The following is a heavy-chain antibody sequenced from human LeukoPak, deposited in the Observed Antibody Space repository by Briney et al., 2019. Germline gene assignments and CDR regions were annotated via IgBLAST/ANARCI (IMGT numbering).Heavy chain of an antibody. J-gene: IGHJ3*02. CDR1: GFTFSSYG. Sequence: GGSLRLSCAASGFTFSSYGMSWVRQAPGKGLEWVSAISGSGGSTYYADSVKGRFTISRDNSKNTLYLQMNSLRAEDTAVYYCAKDEGDYVWGSYRHDAFDIWGQGTMVTVSS. CDR3: AKDEGDYVWGSYRHDAFDI. CDR2: ISGSGGST. D-gene: IGHD3-16*02. V-gene: IGHV3-23*01.